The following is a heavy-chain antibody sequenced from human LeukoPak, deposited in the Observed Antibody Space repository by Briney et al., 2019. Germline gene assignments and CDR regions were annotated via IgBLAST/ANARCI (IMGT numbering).Heavy chain of an antibody. CDR1: GFTLGDYA. CDR2: IRSKAYGGTT. J-gene: IGHJ3*02. V-gene: IGHV3-49*03. D-gene: IGHD1-26*01. CDR3: TRAESGSYAFDI. Sequence: GRSLRLSCTASGFTLGDYAMSWFRQAPGKGLEWVGFIRSKAYGGTTEYAASVKGRFTISRDDSKSIAYLQMNSLKTEDTAVYYCTRAESGSYAFDIWGQGTMVTVSS.